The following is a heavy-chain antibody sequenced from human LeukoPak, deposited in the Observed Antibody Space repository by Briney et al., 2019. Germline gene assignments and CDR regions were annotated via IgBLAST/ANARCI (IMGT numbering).Heavy chain of an antibody. CDR3: AKKRPTTMVRGGGYFDY. V-gene: IGHV3-23*01. CDR1: GFTFDDYG. Sequence: PGGSLRLSCAASGFTFDDYGMSWVRQAPGKGLEWVSAISGSGGSTYYADSVKGRFTISRDNSKNTLYLQMNSLRAEDTAVYYCAKKRPTTMVRGGGYFDYWGQGTLVTVSS. CDR2: ISGSGGST. J-gene: IGHJ4*02. D-gene: IGHD3-10*01.